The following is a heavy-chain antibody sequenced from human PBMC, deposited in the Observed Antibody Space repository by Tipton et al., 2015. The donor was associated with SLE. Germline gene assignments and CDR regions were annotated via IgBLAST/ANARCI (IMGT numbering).Heavy chain of an antibody. CDR1: GYTFTGHY. D-gene: IGHD3-10*01. Sequence: QLVQSGAEVKKPGASVKVSCKASGYTFTGHYLHWVRQAPGQGLEWMGRINPDTGYTDFAQRFQGRVTLTRDTSINTAYMDLSSLTSEDTAVYYCTRGLRFTMVQGVEYWGQGTLVTVSS. V-gene: IGHV1-2*06. CDR3: TRGLRFTMVQGVEY. J-gene: IGHJ4*02. CDR2: INPDTGYT.